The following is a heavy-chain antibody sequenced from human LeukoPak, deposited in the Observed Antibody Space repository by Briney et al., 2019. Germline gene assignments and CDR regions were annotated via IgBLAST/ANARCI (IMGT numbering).Heavy chain of an antibody. CDR3: ARLGYCSSTSCSNNWFDP. D-gene: IGHD2-2*01. Sequence: PGGSLRLSCAASGFTFSSYAMSWVRQAPGKGLEWVSAISGSGGSTYYADPVKGRFTISRDNSKNTLYPQMSSLRAEDTAVYYCARLGYCSSTSCSNNWFDPWGQGTLVTVSS. CDR1: GFTFSSYA. V-gene: IGHV3-23*01. CDR2: ISGSGGST. J-gene: IGHJ5*02.